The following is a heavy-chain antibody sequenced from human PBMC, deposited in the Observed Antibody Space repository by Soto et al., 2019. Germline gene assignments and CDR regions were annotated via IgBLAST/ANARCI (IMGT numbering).Heavy chain of an antibody. CDR1: GFTFSSYA. Sequence: EVQLLESGGGLVQPGGSLRLSCAASGFTFSSYAMSWVRQAPGKGLEWVSAISGSGGSTYYADSVKGRFTISRDNSKNTLYLQMNSLRAEDTAVYYCANNEGVTTMVRGDWFDPWGQGTLVTVSS. CDR3: ANNEGVTTMVRGDWFDP. D-gene: IGHD3-10*01. V-gene: IGHV3-23*01. J-gene: IGHJ5*02. CDR2: ISGSGGST.